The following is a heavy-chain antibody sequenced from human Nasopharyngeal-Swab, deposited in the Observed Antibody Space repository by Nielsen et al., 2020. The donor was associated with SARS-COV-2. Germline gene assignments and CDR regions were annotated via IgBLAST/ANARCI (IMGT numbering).Heavy chain of an antibody. CDR2: TRNKANSYTT. D-gene: IGHD4-17*01. V-gene: IGHV3-72*01. CDR3: VLETYGSYYYYYMDV. Sequence: VRQAPGKGLEWVGRTRNKANSYTTEYAASVKGRFTISRDDSKNSLYPQMNSLKTEDTAVYYCVLETYGSYYYYYMDVWGKGTTVTVSS. J-gene: IGHJ6*03.